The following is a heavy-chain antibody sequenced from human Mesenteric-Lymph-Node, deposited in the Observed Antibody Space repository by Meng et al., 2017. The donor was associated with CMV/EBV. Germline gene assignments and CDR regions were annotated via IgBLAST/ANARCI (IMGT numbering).Heavy chain of an antibody. CDR3: ARGSSYDILTGYFDY. J-gene: IGHJ4*02. CDR2: INHSGST. CDR1: GGSVSGYY. V-gene: IGHV4-34*01. Sequence: QVQLHHWGAGLLKPSEPVAGTWGFSGGSVSGYYWNWIRQSPEKGLEWIGEINHSGSTTYNPSFTSRIIISVDTSTNQISLNMSSVTAADTAVYYCARGSSYDILTGYFDYWGQGALVTVSS. D-gene: IGHD3-9*01.